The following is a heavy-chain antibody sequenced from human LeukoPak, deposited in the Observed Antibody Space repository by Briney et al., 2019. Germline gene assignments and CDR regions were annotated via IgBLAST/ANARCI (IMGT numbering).Heavy chain of an antibody. CDR1: GGSIGNADDF. Sequence: PSETLSLTCTVSGGSIGNADDFWSWIRQTPGKGLEWIGYIYHSGTTTYNPSLNGRVTMSVDTSKNLLSPTLTSVTAADTAVYYCARTIIIPRYYGFDVWGQGTTVTVSS. D-gene: IGHD3-10*01. V-gene: IGHV4-30-4*01. CDR2: IYHSGTT. CDR3: ARTIIIPRYYGFDV. J-gene: IGHJ6*02.